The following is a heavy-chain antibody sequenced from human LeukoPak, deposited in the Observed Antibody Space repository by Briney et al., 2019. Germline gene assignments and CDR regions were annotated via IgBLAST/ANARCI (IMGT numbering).Heavy chain of an antibody. Sequence: GASVKVSCKASGYTFTSYGISWVRQAPGQGLEWMGWISAYNGNTNYAQKLQGRVTMTTDTSTSTAYMELRSLGSDDTAVYYCARGIAVAGPYYFDYWGQGTLVTVSS. D-gene: IGHD6-19*01. J-gene: IGHJ4*02. CDR2: ISAYNGNT. V-gene: IGHV1-18*01. CDR1: GYTFTSYG. CDR3: ARGIAVAGPYYFDY.